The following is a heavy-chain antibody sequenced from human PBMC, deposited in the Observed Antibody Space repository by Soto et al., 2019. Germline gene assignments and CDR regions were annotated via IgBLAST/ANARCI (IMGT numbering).Heavy chain of an antibody. V-gene: IGHV3-66*01. CDR2: IYGGGYT. J-gene: IGHJ6*02. Sequence: EVQLVESGGGLVQPGGSLRLSCAASGFTVSSNYMSWVRQAPGKGLEWVSIIYGGGYTYYADSVKGRFTISRDNSKNTLYLQMNRLRAEDTAVYYCARALYFYGSGRVGGMDVWGLGTTVTVAS. D-gene: IGHD3-10*01. CDR1: GFTVSSNY. CDR3: ARALYFYGSGRVGGMDV.